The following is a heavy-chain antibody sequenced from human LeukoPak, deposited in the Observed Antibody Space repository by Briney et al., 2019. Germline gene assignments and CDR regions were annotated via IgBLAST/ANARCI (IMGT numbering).Heavy chain of an antibody. J-gene: IGHJ4*02. D-gene: IGHD6-13*01. CDR2: IYYSGST. V-gene: IGHV4-39*01. CDR3: ARTYSSSWYWGHSDY. Sequence: PSETLSLTCTVSGGSISSSSYYWGWIRQPPGKGLEWIGSIYYSGSTYYNPSLKSRVTISVDTSKNQFSLKLSSVTAADTAVYYCARTYSSSWYWGHSDYWDQGTLVTVSS. CDR1: GGSISSSSYY.